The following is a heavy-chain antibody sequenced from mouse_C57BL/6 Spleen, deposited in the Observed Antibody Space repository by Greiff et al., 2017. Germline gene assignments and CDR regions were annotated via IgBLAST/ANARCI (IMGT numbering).Heavy chain of an antibody. CDR1: GYSFTDYN. V-gene: IGHV1-39*01. J-gene: IGHJ4*01. Sequence: VQLKQSGPELVKPGASVKISCKASGYSFTDYNMNWVKQSNGKSLEWIGVINPNDGTTSSNQKFKGKATLTVDQSSSTAYMQLNSLTSEDSAVYYCARSNDYEYYAMDYWGQGTSVTVSS. D-gene: IGHD2-4*01. CDR2: INPNDGTT. CDR3: ARSNDYEYYAMDY.